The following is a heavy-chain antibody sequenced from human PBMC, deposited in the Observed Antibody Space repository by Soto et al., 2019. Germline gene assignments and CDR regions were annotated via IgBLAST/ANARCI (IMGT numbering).Heavy chain of an antibody. V-gene: IGHV3-33*01. CDR2: IWYDGSNK. CDR1: GFTFSSYG. Sequence: QVQLVESGGGVVQPGRSLRLSCAASGFTFSSYGMHWVRQAPGKGLEWVAVIWYDGSNKQYADSVKGRFTISRDNSTNTLYLQMKSLRAEDTAVYYCARSDYYDSSGYSSFNDGSDIWGQGTMVPVSS. J-gene: IGHJ3*02. D-gene: IGHD3-22*01. CDR3: ARSDYYDSSGYSSFNDGSDI.